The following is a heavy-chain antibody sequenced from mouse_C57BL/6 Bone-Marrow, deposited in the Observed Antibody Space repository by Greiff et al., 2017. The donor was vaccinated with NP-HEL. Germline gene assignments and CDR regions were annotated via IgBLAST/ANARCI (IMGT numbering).Heavy chain of an antibody. Sequence: EVKLMESGGGLVQPGGSMKLSCAASGFTFSDAWMDWVRQSPEKGLEWVAEIRNKANNHATYYAESVKGRFTISRDNSKSIVYLQMSSLRAEDTGIYYCTGAGITSHWYFDVWGTGTTVTVSS. CDR3: TGAGITSHWYFDV. CDR2: IRNKANNHAT. D-gene: IGHD2-4*01. CDR1: GFTFSDAW. J-gene: IGHJ1*03. V-gene: IGHV6-6*01.